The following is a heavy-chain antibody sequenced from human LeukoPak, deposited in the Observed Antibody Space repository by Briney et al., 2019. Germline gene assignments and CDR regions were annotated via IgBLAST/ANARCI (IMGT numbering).Heavy chain of an antibody. CDR1: GFTFSSYW. D-gene: IGHD3-10*01. J-gene: IGHJ6*02. CDR2: INSDGSST. V-gene: IGHV3-74*01. Sequence: AGGSLRLSCAASGFTFSSYWMHWVRQAPGKGLVWVSHINSDGSSTSYADSVKGRFTISRDNAKNTLYLQMNSLRAEDTAVYYCAREEALEITMVRGVIYTYYYYYGMDVWGQGTTVTVSS. CDR3: AREEALEITMVRGVIYTYYYYYGMDV.